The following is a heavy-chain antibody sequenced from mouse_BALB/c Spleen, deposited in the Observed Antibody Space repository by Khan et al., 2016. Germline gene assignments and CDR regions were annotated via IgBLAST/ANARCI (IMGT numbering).Heavy chain of an antibody. D-gene: IGHD2-2*01. Sequence: VQLLESGGELVRPGTSVKVSCKASGYAFTNYVIEWVKQRPGQGLEWIAVINPGGGGSNYTEKFKGQAALTADISSSTAYMQLSSLTSDDSAVYICARSNGYDVGYAYWGQGTLVTVSA. CDR2: INPGGGGS. CDR1: GYAFTNYV. J-gene: IGHJ3*01. CDR3: ARSNGYDVGYAY. V-gene: IGHV1-54*01.